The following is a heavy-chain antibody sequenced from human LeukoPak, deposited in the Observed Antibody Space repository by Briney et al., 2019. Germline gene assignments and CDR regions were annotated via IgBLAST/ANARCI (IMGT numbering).Heavy chain of an antibody. CDR1: GYSISSGYY. V-gene: IGHV4-38-2*02. J-gene: IGHJ6*02. D-gene: IGHD5-18*01. CDR3: AREGEFGYSYISYYYYGMDV. Sequence: SETLSLTCTVSGYSISSGYYWGWIRQPPGKGLEWIGSIYHSGSTYYNPSLKSRVTILVDTSKNQFSLKLSSVTAADTAVYYCAREGEFGYSYISYYYYGMDVWGQGTTVTVSS. CDR2: IYHSGST.